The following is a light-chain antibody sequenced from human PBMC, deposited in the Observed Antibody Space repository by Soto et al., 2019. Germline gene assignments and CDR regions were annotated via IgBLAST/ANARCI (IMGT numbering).Light chain of an antibody. V-gene: IGKV3-15*01. CDR1: QSISGN. CDR3: QQRSNWPPIT. CDR2: GAS. J-gene: IGKJ5*01. Sequence: EIVMTQSPGTLSVSPGERATLSCRASQSISGNLVWYQQKPGQAPRLLIYGASTRATGIPARFSGSGSGTEFTLTISSLQSEDFAVYYCQQRSNWPPITFGQGTRLEIK.